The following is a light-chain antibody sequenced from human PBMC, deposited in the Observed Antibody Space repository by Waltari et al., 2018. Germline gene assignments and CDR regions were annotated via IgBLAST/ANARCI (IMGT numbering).Light chain of an antibody. V-gene: IGKV1-5*01. CDR1: QSVTRD. CDR3: QQYDRYSAWT. J-gene: IGKJ1*01. Sequence: DIQMTQSPSTLSASVGDRVTITCRASQSVTRDWAWYQQKPGKAPKVLIWDVSSLERGVPSRFSGSGSGTEFTLTISSLQPDDFATYYCQQYDRYSAWTFGQGTKVEIK. CDR2: DVS.